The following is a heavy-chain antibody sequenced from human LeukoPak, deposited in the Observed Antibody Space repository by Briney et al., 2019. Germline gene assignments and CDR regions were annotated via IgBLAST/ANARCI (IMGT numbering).Heavy chain of an antibody. D-gene: IGHD2-2*02. J-gene: IGHJ4*02. V-gene: IGHV1-18*01. CDR3: ARADPVVPAAIPGDY. CDR1: GYTFTSYG. CDR2: ISAYNGNT. Sequence: ASVKVSCKASGYTFTSYGISWVRQAPGQGLEWMGWISAYNGNTNYAQKLQGRVTMTTDTSTSTAYMELRSLRSDDTAVYYCARADPVVPAAIPGDYWGQGTLVTVSS.